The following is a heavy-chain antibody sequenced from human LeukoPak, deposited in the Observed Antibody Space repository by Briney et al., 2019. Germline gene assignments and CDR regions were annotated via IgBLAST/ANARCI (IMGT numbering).Heavy chain of an antibody. Sequence: SETLSLTCTVSGGSISSYYWSWIRQPAGKGLEWIGRIYTSGSTNYNPSLKSRVTISVETSKNQFSLKLSSMTAADTAVYYCARLYGSGSSLYFDYWGQGTLVTVSS. CDR2: IYTSGST. CDR1: GGSISSYY. CDR3: ARLYGSGSSLYFDY. D-gene: IGHD3-10*01. V-gene: IGHV4-4*07. J-gene: IGHJ4*02.